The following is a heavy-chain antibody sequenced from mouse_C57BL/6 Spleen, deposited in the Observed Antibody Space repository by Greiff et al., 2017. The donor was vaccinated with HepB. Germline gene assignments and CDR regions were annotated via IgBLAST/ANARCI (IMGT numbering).Heavy chain of an antibody. Sequence: EVQLQQSGPELVKPGASVKMSCKASGYTFTDYNMHWVKQSHGKSLEWIGYINPNNGGTSYNQKFKGKATLTVNKSSSTAYMELRSLTSEDSAVYYCARLPSYYYGSSHGYAMDYWGQGTSVTVSS. V-gene: IGHV1-22*01. D-gene: IGHD1-1*01. CDR2: INPNNGGT. CDR1: GYTFTDYN. J-gene: IGHJ4*01. CDR3: ARLPSYYYGSSHGYAMDY.